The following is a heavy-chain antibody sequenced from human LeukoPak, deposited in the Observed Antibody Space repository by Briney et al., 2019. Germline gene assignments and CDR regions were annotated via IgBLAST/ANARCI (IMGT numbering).Heavy chain of an antibody. Sequence: GGSLRLSCAVSGLTSSDFDMSWVRQAPGKGLQWVSAIRDRGGNTYYSDSVKGRFTMSRDNSKNTLYLQMNSLRVEDTAKYYCAKVSWSRSSPDSWGQGTLVTVSS. CDR3: AKVSWSRSSPDS. CDR1: GLTSSDFD. CDR2: IRDRGGNT. V-gene: IGHV3-23*01. J-gene: IGHJ5*02. D-gene: IGHD6-13*01.